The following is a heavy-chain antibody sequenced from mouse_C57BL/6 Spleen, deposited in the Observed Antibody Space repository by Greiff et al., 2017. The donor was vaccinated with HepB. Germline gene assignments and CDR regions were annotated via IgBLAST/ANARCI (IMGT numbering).Heavy chain of an antibody. CDR3: ARDRNYGLYYYAMDY. CDR2: ISDGGSYT. V-gene: IGHV5-4*01. Sequence: EVKVEESGGGLVKPGGSLKLSCAASGFTFSSYAMSWVRQTPEKRLEWVATISDGGSYTYYPDNVKGRFTISRDNAKNNLYLQMSHLKSEDTAMYYCARDRNYGLYYYAMDYWGQGTSVTVSS. D-gene: IGHD1-1*01. J-gene: IGHJ4*01. CDR1: GFTFSSYA.